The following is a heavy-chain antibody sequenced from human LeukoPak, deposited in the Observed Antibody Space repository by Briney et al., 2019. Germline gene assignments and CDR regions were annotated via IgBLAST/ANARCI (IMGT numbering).Heavy chain of an antibody. V-gene: IGHV3-66*01. CDR3: ARESRQTFEH. Sequence: GGSLRLSCAASGSTVSDYYMSWVRQAPGKGLEWVSVIESVGITHYADSVKGRFTISRDESKNTVYLQIDRLKVEDTAVYYCARESRQTFEHWGQGTLVTVSS. CDR1: GSTVSDYY. CDR2: IESVGIT. J-gene: IGHJ1*01.